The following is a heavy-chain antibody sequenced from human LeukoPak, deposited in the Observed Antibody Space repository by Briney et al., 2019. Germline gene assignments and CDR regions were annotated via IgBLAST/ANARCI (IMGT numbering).Heavy chain of an antibody. CDR3: AKVLSKGGGYYLTDY. D-gene: IGHD3-22*01. J-gene: IGHJ4*02. V-gene: IGHV3-23*01. Sequence: PGGSLRLSCAASGFTFNSYGMSWVRQAPGKGLEWVSDISLSGDNMFYADSVKGRFTISRDNSKNTLYLQMNSLRAEDTAVYYCAKVLSKGGGYYLTDYWGQGTLVTVSS. CDR1: GFTFNSYG. CDR2: ISLSGDNM.